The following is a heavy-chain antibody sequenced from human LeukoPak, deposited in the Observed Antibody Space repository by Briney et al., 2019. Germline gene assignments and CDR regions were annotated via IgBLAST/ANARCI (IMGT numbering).Heavy chain of an antibody. Sequence: PSETLSLTCNVSGGSMGSYYWSWIRQSPGKGLEWIAYMSHSGSANYKSSLKSRLTISIDTSKIQFSLKLSAVTAADTAVYYCARHGEGWVVVPAGPPDAFDIWGQGTMVTVSS. CDR2: MSHSGSA. D-gene: IGHD2-2*01. CDR3: ARHGEGWVVVPAGPPDAFDI. J-gene: IGHJ3*02. CDR1: GGSMGSYY. V-gene: IGHV4-59*08.